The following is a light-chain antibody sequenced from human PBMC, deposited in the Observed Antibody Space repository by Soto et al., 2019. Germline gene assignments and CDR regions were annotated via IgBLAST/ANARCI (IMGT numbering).Light chain of an antibody. CDR2: DVS. CDR1: SSDVGGYNY. J-gene: IGLJ1*01. V-gene: IGLV2-11*01. CDR3: CSYAGNFYV. Sequence: QSALTQPRSVSGSPGQSVTISCTGTSSDVGGYNYVSWYQQHPDKAPKVMIYDVSKRPSGVPDRFSGSKSGNTASLTISGLQAEDEADYHCCSYAGNFYVFGTGTKLPS.